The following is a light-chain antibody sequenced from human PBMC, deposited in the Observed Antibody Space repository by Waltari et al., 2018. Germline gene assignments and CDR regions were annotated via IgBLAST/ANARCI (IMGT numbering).Light chain of an antibody. CDR2: DTT. Sequence: QAVVTQEPSLTVSPGETVTLTCGFSTGVVSTIHYPYWIQQKPGQAPRTLISDTTNRHPRTPARFAGSLLGGKAALTLSGAQPEDAAVYICLLSFSGARPVFGGGTKLTVL. CDR3: LLSFSGARPV. CDR1: TGVVSTIHY. V-gene: IGLV7-46*01. J-gene: IGLJ3*02.